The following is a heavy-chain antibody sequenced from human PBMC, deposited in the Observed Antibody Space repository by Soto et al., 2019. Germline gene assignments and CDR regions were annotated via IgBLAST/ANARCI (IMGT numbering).Heavy chain of an antibody. D-gene: IGHD6-19*01. CDR2: ISFYNGHT. V-gene: IGHV1-18*01. CDR1: GDTVTKYG. Sequence: QVQLVQSGGEVKKPGASVKVSCKASGDTVTKYGISWVRQAPGQGLEWLGWISFYNGHTNYALKFQDRITFTTDTTTGPASMELRSLTSYGTAVYYCASATSIAVAGKETWGQGTLVTVSS. J-gene: IGHJ4*02. CDR3: ASATSIAVAGKET.